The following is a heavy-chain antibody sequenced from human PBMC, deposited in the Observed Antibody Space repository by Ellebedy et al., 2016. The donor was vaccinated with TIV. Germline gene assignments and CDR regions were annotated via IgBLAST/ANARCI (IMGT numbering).Heavy chain of an antibody. CDR2: IRQEGDEI. V-gene: IGHV3-7*01. D-gene: IGHD4-17*01. J-gene: IGHJ5*02. CDR3: ARRASYGDYAVQVNPWFDP. Sequence: GGSLRLSCAASGFNFRSYWMTWVRQAPGTGLEWVAKIRQEGDEIYYVESVKGRFTISRDNAKNSLFLQMNSLRVEDTAVYYCARRASYGDYAVQVNPWFDPWGQGTLVTVSS. CDR1: GFNFRSYW.